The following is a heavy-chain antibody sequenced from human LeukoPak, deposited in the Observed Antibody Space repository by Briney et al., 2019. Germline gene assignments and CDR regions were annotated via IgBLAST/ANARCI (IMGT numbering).Heavy chain of an antibody. D-gene: IGHD3-22*01. CDR1: GFTFDDYA. CDR2: ISWNGGST. Sequence: PGGSLRLSCAASGFTFDDYAMHWVRQAPGKGLEWVSLISWNGGSTYYADSVKGRFTISRDNSKNSLYLQMNSLRAEDTALYYCAKETDSSGYYFDYWGQGTLVTVPS. J-gene: IGHJ4*02. V-gene: IGHV3-43D*03. CDR3: AKETDSSGYYFDY.